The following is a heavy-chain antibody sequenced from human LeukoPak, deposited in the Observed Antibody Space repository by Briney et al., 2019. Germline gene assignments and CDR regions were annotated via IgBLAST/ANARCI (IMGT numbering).Heavy chain of an antibody. J-gene: IGHJ4*02. CDR1: GGSVSSGSYH. CDR2: IYYSGST. V-gene: IGHV4-61*01. CDR3: ARADYGGSYYFDY. D-gene: IGHD4-23*01. Sequence: PSETLSLTCTVSGGSVSSGSYHWSWIRQPPGKGLEWIGYIYYSGSTNYNPSLKSRVTISVDTSKNQFSLKLSSVTAADTAVYYCARADYGGSYYFDYWGQGTLVTVSS.